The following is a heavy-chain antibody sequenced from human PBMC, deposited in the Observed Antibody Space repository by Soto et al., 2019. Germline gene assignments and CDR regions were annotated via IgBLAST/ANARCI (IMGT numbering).Heavy chain of an antibody. V-gene: IGHV2-5*02. D-gene: IGHD3-3*01. Sequence: QITLKESGPTVVKPTETLTLTCTFSGFSLTTSGVGVGWVLPSPVKAPAWLALIYWAADKSYSTSLKSRLTITMDTSKYLVVLTVASVDSADAATYYCAHRLFRTVFGLVTTTTLYFDVCGQCTPVVGSS. CDR2: IYWAADK. J-gene: IGHJ4*02. CDR1: GFSLTTSGVG. CDR3: AHRLFRTVFGLVTTTTLYFDV.